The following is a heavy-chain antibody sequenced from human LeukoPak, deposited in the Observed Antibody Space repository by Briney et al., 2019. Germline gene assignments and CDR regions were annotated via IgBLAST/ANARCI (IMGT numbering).Heavy chain of an antibody. J-gene: IGHJ5*02. CDR2: IIPILGIA. D-gene: IGHD2-15*01. CDR1: GGTFSSYT. Sequence: SVKVSCKAPGGTFSSYTISWVRQAPGQGLEWMGRIIPILGIANYAQKFQGRVTITADKSTSTAYMELSSLRSEDTAVYYCARDLEYCSGGSCYNYNWFDPWGQGTLVTVSS. CDR3: ARDLEYCSGGSCYNYNWFDP. V-gene: IGHV1-69*04.